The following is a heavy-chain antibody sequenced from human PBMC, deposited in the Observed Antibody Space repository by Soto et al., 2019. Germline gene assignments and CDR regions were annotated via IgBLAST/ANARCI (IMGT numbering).Heavy chain of an antibody. CDR3: ASTKQQHTRLLAFDI. CDR1: GYTFTSYY. J-gene: IGHJ3*02. CDR2: INPSGGST. D-gene: IGHD6-13*01. Sequence: EASVKVSCKASGYTFTSYYMHWVRQAPGQGLEWMGIINPSGGSTSYAQRFQGRVTMTRDTSTSTVYMELSSLRSEDTAVYYCASTKQQHTRLLAFDIWGQGTMVTVSS. V-gene: IGHV1-46*03.